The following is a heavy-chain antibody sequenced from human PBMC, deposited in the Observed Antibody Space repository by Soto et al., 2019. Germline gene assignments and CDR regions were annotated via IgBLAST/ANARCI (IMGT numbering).Heavy chain of an antibody. V-gene: IGHV3-23*01. J-gene: IGHJ1*01. CDR1: GFTFKYYV. D-gene: IGHD2-8*01. Sequence: EVQLLQSGGGLAQPGTSLRLSCAASGFTFKYYVMTWVRQAPGKGLEWVSTISGSGDKTDYADSVKGRFRVSRDNSKDPLDWQMDSLRADDTALYYCARESKWYGGQYFQDWGQGTLVTVSS. CDR2: ISGSGDKT. CDR3: ARESKWYGGQYFQD.